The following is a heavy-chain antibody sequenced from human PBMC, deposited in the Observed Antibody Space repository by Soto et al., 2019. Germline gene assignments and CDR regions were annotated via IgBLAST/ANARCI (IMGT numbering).Heavy chain of an antibody. Sequence: VKVSCKASGYTFTSYYMHWVRQAPGQGLEWMGIINPSGGSTSYAQKFQGRVTMTRDTSTSTVYMELSSLRPEDTAVYYCARGHIVVVTAIYWFDPWGQGTLVTVSS. D-gene: IGHD2-21*02. V-gene: IGHV1-46*01. CDR2: INPSGGST. CDR1: GYTFTSYY. J-gene: IGHJ5*02. CDR3: ARGHIVVVTAIYWFDP.